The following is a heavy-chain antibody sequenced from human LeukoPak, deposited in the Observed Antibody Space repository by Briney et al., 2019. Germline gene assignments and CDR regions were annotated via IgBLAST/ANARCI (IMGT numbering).Heavy chain of an antibody. Sequence: SETLSLTCTVSGGSISSYYWSWIRQPPGKGLEWIGYIYYSGSTNYNPSLKSRVTISVDTSKNQFSLKLSSVTAADTAVYYRARDYRQQLVRPRPNWYFDLWGRGTLVTVSS. CDR1: GGSISSYY. D-gene: IGHD6-13*01. CDR2: IYYSGST. V-gene: IGHV4-59*12. J-gene: IGHJ2*01. CDR3: ARDYRQQLVRPRPNWYFDL.